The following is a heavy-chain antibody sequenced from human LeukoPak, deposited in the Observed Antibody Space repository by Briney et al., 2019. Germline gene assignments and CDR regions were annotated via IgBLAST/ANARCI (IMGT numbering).Heavy chain of an antibody. Sequence: SVKVSCKASGGTFSSYAISWVRQAPGQGLEWMGGIIPIFGTANYAQKFQGRVTITTDESTSTAYMELSSLRSEDTAVYYCARRGRGGSCSWSYFDYWGQGTLVTVSS. CDR2: IIPIFGTA. V-gene: IGHV1-69*05. D-gene: IGHD6-13*01. CDR1: GGTFSSYA. J-gene: IGHJ4*02. CDR3: ARRGRGGSCSWSYFDY.